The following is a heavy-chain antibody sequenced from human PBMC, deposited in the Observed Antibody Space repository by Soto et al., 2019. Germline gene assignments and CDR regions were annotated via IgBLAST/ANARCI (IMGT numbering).Heavy chain of an antibody. Sequence: TLSLTCTVSGGSFSIGGYYWSLILQLPGKGLEWIGYIYYSGSTYYNPSLKSRFTISLDTSKNQFSLKLSSVTAADTAVYYCARATSFSGHHGYWGQGTLVTVSS. CDR2: IYYSGST. J-gene: IGHJ4*02. CDR1: GGSFSIGGYY. D-gene: IGHD2-8*02. CDR3: ARATSFSGHHGY. V-gene: IGHV4-31*03.